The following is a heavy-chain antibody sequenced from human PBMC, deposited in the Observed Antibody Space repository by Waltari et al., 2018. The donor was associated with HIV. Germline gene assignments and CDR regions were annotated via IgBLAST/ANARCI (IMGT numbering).Heavy chain of an antibody. Sequence: EVQLVESGGGLVKPGGSLRLSCAASGFTFSSYSMNWVRQAPGKGLEWVSSIRSSSSYIYYADSVKGRFTISRDNAKNSLYLQMNSLRAEDTAVYYCARSPEEYYGMDVWGQGTTVTVSS. V-gene: IGHV3-21*01. CDR2: IRSSSSYI. CDR1: GFTFSSYS. CDR3: ARSPEEYYGMDV. J-gene: IGHJ6*02.